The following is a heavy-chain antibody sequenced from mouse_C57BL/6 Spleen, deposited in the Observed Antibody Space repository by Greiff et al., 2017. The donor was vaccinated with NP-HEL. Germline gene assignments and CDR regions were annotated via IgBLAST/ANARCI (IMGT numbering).Heavy chain of an antibody. D-gene: IGHD1-1*01. CDR1: GYTFTDYY. J-gene: IGHJ2*01. CDR2: INPYNGGT. CDR3: ARAITTVAFDY. V-gene: IGHV1-19*01. Sequence: EVQLQQSGPVLVKPGASVKMSCKASGYTFTDYYMNWVKQSHGKSLEWIGVINPYNGGTSYNQKFKGKATLTVDKSSSTAYMELNSLTSEDSAVYYCARAITTVAFDYWGQGTTLTVSS.